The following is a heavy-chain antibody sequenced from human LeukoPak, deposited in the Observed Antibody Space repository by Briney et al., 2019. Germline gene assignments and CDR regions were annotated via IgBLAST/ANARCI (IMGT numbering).Heavy chain of an antibody. CDR1: GYTFTDYY. J-gene: IGHJ5*02. CDR2: INPSSGAT. CDR3: ARSTASLWGDWFDP. Sequence: ASVKVSCKASGYTFTDYYIHWVRLAPGQGLEWMGWINPSSGATNSAQKFQGRVTMTRDTSISTAYMELSRLTSDDTAVYYCARSTASLWGDWFDPWGQGTLVTVSS. D-gene: IGHD3-16*01. V-gene: IGHV1-2*02.